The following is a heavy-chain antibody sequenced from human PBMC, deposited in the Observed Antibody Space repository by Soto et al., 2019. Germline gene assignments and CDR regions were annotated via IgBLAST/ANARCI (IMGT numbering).Heavy chain of an antibody. Sequence: GGSLRLSCAASGFTFSDYYMSWIRQAPGKGLEWVSYISSSGSTIYYADSVKGRFTISMDNAKNSLYLQMNSLRAEDTAVYYCARVSSWYDWFDPWGQGTLVTVSS. V-gene: IGHV3-11*01. CDR1: GFTFSDYY. J-gene: IGHJ5*02. CDR3: ARVSSWYDWFDP. CDR2: ISSSGSTI. D-gene: IGHD6-13*01.